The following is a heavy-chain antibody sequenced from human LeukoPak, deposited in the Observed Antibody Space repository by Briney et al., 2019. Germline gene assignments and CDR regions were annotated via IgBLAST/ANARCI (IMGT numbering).Heavy chain of an antibody. Sequence: SETLSLTCTVSGGSISSYYWSWIRQPPGKGLEWIGYIYYSGSTNYNPSLRSRVTISVDTSKNQFSLKLSSVTAADTAVYYCARRSPDYYGSGSYYIFDYWGQGTLVTVSS. CDR1: GGSISSYY. CDR3: ARRSPDYYGSGSYYIFDY. J-gene: IGHJ4*02. D-gene: IGHD3-10*01. CDR2: IYYSGST. V-gene: IGHV4-59*01.